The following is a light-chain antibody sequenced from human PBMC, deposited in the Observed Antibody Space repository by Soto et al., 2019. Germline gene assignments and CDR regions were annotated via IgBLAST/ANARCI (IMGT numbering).Light chain of an antibody. CDR1: QNLSRN. V-gene: IGKV3-15*01. Sequence: EMVMTQSPATLSVSPGERATLSCRASQNLSRNLAWYQQQPGQAPRLLIYGASTRATGIPARFSGSGSGTDFTLTISSLQSEDFAFYYCQQYDNWPHTFCQGTKLEIK. CDR2: GAS. J-gene: IGKJ2*01. CDR3: QQYDNWPHT.